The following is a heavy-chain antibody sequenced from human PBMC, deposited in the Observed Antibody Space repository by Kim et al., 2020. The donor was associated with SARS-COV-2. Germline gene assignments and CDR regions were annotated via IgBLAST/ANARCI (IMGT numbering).Heavy chain of an antibody. D-gene: IGHD3-10*01. CDR2: IYYSGST. CDR1: GGSISSYY. CDR3: ARTGYGGSVDWFDP. J-gene: IGHJ5*02. V-gene: IGHV4-59*01. Sequence: SETLSLTCTVSGGSISSYYWSWIRQPPGKGLEWIGYIYYSGSTNYNPSLKSRVTISVDTSKNQFSLKLSSVTAADTAVYYCARTGYGGSVDWFDPWGQGTLVTVSS.